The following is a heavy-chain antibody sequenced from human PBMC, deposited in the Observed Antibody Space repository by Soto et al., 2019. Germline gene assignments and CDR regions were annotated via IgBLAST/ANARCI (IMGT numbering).Heavy chain of an antibody. CDR1: GFTFSSYA. Sequence: EVQLLESGGGLVQPGGSLRLSCAASGFTFSSYAMSWVRQAPGKGLEWVSAISGSGGSTYYADSVKGRFTISRDNSKNTLYLQMTSLRAEDTAVYYCAKDRLWYSSGWYGVYWGQGTLVTVSS. D-gene: IGHD6-19*01. V-gene: IGHV3-23*01. J-gene: IGHJ4*02. CDR2: ISGSGGST. CDR3: AKDRLWYSSGWYGVY.